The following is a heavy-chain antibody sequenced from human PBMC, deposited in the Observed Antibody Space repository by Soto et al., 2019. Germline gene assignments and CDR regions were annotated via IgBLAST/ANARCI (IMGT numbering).Heavy chain of an antibody. CDR3: ARVRADYYDSSGPLY. Sequence: EVQLVESGGGLVKPGGSLRLSCAASGFTFSSYSMNWVRQAPGKGLEWVSSISSSSSYIYYADSVKGRFTISRDNAKNSLYMQMNSLRAEDTAVYYCARVRADYYDSSGPLYWGQGTLVTVSS. V-gene: IGHV3-21*01. J-gene: IGHJ4*02. D-gene: IGHD3-22*01. CDR2: ISSSSSYI. CDR1: GFTFSSYS.